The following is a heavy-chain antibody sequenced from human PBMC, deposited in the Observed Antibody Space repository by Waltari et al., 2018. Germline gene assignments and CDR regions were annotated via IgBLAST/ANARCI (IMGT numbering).Heavy chain of an antibody. Sequence: QVQLVQSGAEVKKPGASVKVSCKASGYTFTGYYMHWVRPAPGQGLEWMGRINPNSGGTNYAQKFQGRVTMTRDTSISTAYMELSRLRSDDTAVYYCARDMGAAAGTPNWFDPWGQGTLVTVSS. CDR2: INPNSGGT. V-gene: IGHV1-2*06. CDR3: ARDMGAAAGTPNWFDP. CDR1: GYTFTGYY. J-gene: IGHJ5*02. D-gene: IGHD6-13*01.